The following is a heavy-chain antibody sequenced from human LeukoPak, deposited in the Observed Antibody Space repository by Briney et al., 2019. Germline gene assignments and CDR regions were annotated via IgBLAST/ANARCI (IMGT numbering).Heavy chain of an antibody. CDR2: INHSGST. D-gene: IGHD6-13*01. V-gene: IGHV4-34*01. J-gene: IGHJ3*02. CDR1: GGSFSGYY. CDR3: ASQIAAAGDSAFDI. Sequence: SETLPLTCAVYGGSFSGYYWSWIRQPPGKGLEWIGEINHSGSTNYNPSLKSRVTISVDTSKNQFSLKLSSVTAADTAVYYCASQIAAAGDSAFDIWGQGTMVTVSS.